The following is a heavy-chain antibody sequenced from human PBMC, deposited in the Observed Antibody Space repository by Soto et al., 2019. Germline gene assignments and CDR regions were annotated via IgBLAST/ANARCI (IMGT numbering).Heavy chain of an antibody. V-gene: IGHV6-1*01. D-gene: IGHD1-26*01. Sequence: SQTLSLTCVISGDSVSSNSAALNWIRQSPSRGLEWLGRTYYRSKWYSDYAASVESRITVNPDTSKNHFSLQLNSVTPEDTAVYYCARGEQYSGRIFDYWGQGTLVTVSS. CDR1: GDSVSSNSAA. CDR3: ARGEQYSGRIFDY. CDR2: TYYRSKWYS. J-gene: IGHJ4*02.